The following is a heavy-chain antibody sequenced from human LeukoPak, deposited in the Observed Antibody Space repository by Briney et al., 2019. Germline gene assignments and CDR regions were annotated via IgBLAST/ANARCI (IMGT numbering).Heavy chain of an antibody. CDR2: INRSGGT. Sequence: SETLSLTCAVSGGSFTIYQWSWIRQSPGKGLEWIGDINRSGGTDYNPALRSRVFISMDTSKNQFSLQLSSVTAADTAVYYCARGGAADYWGQGTLVTVSS. CDR1: GGSFTIYQ. V-gene: IGHV4-34*01. J-gene: IGHJ4*02. CDR3: ARGGAADY. D-gene: IGHD4/OR15-4a*01.